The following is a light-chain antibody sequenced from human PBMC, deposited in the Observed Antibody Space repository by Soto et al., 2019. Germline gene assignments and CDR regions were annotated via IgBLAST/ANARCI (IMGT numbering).Light chain of an antibody. Sequence: QSALTQPASVSGSPGQSITISCTGTSSVVGSYNLVSWYQQHPGKAPKLMIYEVSKRPSGVSNRFSGSKSGNTASLTISGLQAEDEADYYCCSYAGSSFYVFGTGTKVTLL. J-gene: IGLJ1*01. CDR2: EVS. CDR1: SSVVGSYNL. V-gene: IGLV2-23*02. CDR3: CSYAGSSFYV.